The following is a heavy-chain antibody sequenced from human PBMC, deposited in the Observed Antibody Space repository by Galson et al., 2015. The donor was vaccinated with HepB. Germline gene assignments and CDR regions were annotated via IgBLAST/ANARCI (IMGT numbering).Heavy chain of an antibody. CDR2: TYFRSKWHN. Sequence: CAISGDSVASNSAVWNWIRQSPSRGLEWLGRTYFRSKWHNDYGISVKSRISINADTSQNQFSLHLSSVTPEDTAVYYCAYYYYGMDVWGQGTTVTVSS. J-gene: IGHJ6*02. CDR3: AYYYYGMDV. CDR1: GDSVASNSAV. V-gene: IGHV6-1*01.